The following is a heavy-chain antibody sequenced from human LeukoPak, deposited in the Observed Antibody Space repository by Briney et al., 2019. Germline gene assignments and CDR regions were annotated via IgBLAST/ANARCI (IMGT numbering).Heavy chain of an antibody. V-gene: IGHV1-8*01. CDR2: MNPNSGNT. Sequence: EASVKVSCKASGYTFTSYDINWVRQATGQGLEWMGWMNPNSGNTGYAQKSQGRVTMTRNTSISTAYMELSSLRSEGTAVYYCARAGTTFSDLDYWGQGTLVTVSS. J-gene: IGHJ4*02. CDR1: GYTFTSYD. D-gene: IGHD3-16*01. CDR3: ARAGTTFSDLDY.